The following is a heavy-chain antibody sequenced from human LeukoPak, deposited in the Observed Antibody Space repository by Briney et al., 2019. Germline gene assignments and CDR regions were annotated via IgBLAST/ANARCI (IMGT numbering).Heavy chain of an antibody. D-gene: IGHD2-21*01. CDR2: ISPRGGGT. V-gene: IGHV3-23*01. Sequence: SGGSLRLSCAASGFTFSSYAMSWVRQAPGKGLGWLSGISPRGGGTYYADSVKGRFTISRDSSKNTLYLRMSRLRAEDAAVYYCAKAPVTTCSGAYCYPFDYWGQGTLVTVSS. J-gene: IGHJ4*02. CDR3: AKAPVTTCSGAYCYPFDY. CDR1: GFTFSSYA.